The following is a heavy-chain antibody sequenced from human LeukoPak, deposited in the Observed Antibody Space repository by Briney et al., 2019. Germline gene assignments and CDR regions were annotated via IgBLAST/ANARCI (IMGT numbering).Heavy chain of an antibody. V-gene: IGHV1-18*01. Sequence: ASVKVSCKASGYTFTSYAMHWVRQAPGQGLEWLAWISPGTGHTLRGDKRVTVTTDTSTSTAYMELGRLTSDDTAVYYCARDGPAGTVYYYSGMDVWGQGTTVTVSS. CDR3: ARDGPAGTVYYYSGMDV. CDR1: GYTFTSYA. CDR2: ISPGTGHT. D-gene: IGHD6-19*01. J-gene: IGHJ6*02.